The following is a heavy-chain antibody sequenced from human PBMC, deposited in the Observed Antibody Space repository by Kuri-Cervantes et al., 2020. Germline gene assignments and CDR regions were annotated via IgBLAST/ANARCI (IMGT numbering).Heavy chain of an antibody. CDR3: ARHFGSYYYYYYMDV. Sequence: KVSCKGSGYSFTSYWIGWVHQMPGKGLEWMGIIYPGDSDTRYSPSFQGQVTISADKSISTAYLQWSSLKASDTAMYYCARHFGSYYYYYYMDVWGKGTTVTVSS. J-gene: IGHJ6*03. CDR2: IYPGDSDT. CDR1: GYSFTSYW. D-gene: IGHD3-3*01. V-gene: IGHV5-51*07.